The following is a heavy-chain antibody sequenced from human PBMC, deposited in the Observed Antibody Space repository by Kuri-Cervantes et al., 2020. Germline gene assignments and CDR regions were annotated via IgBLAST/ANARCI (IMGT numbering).Heavy chain of an antibody. V-gene: IGHV3-48*01. J-gene: IGHJ6*03. Sequence: GESLKISCAASGFTFSTYSMTWVRQAPGKGLEWVSYINGHSNTIFYADSVKGRFTISRDNSKNTLYLQMNSLRAEDTAVYYCAKSKGSQHYMDVWGKGTTVTVSS. CDR1: GFTFSTYS. CDR2: INGHSNTI. CDR3: AKSKGSQHYMDV. D-gene: IGHD2-2*01.